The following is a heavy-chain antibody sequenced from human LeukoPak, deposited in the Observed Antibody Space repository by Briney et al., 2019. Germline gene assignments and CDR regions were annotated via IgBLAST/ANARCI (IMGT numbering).Heavy chain of an antibody. J-gene: IGHJ6*03. Sequence: ASVKVSCKASGGTFSSYAISWVRQAPGQGLEWMRGIIPIFGTANYAQKFQGRVTITTDESTSTAYMELGSLRSEDTAVYYCATCSTLVYYYYMDVWGKGTTVTVSS. D-gene: IGHD6-13*01. CDR3: ATCSTLVYYYYMDV. V-gene: IGHV1-69*05. CDR2: IIPIFGTA. CDR1: GGTFSSYA.